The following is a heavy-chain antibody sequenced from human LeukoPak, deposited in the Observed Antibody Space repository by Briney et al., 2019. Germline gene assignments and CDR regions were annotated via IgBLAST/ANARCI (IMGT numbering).Heavy chain of an antibody. J-gene: IGHJ4*02. CDR2: ISRSSDYI. Sequence: GGSLRLSCAASGFXFSSYNINWVRQAPGKGLEWVSSISRSSDYIYYADSVKGRFTISRDNAKNSLYLQMNSLRDEDTAVYYCARMIDYNYGYAFDFWGQGTLVTVSS. D-gene: IGHD5-18*01. CDR1: GFXFSSYN. CDR3: ARMIDYNYGYAFDF. V-gene: IGHV3-21*01.